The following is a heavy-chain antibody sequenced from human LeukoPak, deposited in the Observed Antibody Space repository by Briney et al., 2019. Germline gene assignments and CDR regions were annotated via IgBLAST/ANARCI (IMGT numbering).Heavy chain of an antibody. J-gene: IGHJ4*02. CDR3: AKDYSSGWYGSYYFDY. CDR2: MNPNSGNT. D-gene: IGHD6-19*01. V-gene: IGHV1-8*01. CDR1: GYTFTSYD. Sequence: ASVKVSCKASGYTFTSYDINWVRQATGQGLEWMGWMNPNSGNTGYAQKFQGRVTMTRNTSISTAYMELSSLRSEDTAVYYCAKDYSSGWYGSYYFDYWGQGTLVTVSS.